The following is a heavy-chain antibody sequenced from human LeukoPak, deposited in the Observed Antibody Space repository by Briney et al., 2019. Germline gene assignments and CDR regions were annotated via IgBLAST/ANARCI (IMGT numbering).Heavy chain of an antibody. CDR2: INPNSGGT. Sequence: ASVKVSCTASGYTFTSYGISWVRQAPGQGLEWMGWINPNSGGTNYAQKFQGRVTMTRDTSISTAYMELSRLRSDDTAVYYCARVIRGRFGELLNFDYWGQGTLVTVSS. D-gene: IGHD3-10*01. CDR3: ARVIRGRFGELLNFDY. CDR1: GYTFTSYG. J-gene: IGHJ4*02. V-gene: IGHV1-2*02.